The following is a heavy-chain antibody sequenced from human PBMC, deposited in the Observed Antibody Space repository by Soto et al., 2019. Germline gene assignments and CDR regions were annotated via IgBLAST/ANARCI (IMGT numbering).Heavy chain of an antibody. CDR1: GYSFHTYA. CDR3: AREYGMDV. V-gene: IGHV1-18*01. Sequence: QVQLVQSGAEVKKPGASVNVSCKASGYSFHTYAISWVRQAHGQGLEWVGWISGYNGNTNYAQKFQGRVTLTTDTSTKTAFMELRSLTGDDTAVYYCAREYGMDVWGQGTPVTVSS. J-gene: IGHJ6*02. CDR2: ISGYNGNT.